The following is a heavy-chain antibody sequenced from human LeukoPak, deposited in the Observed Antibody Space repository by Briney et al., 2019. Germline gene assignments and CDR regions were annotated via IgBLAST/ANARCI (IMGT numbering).Heavy chain of an antibody. CDR2: IMPLFGTA. CDR3: ARGSGYGWFDP. J-gene: IGHJ5*02. CDR1: GGTFNNSA. D-gene: IGHD6-25*01. V-gene: IGHV1-69*05. Sequence: GSSVKVSCKTSGGTFNNSAISWVRQAPGQGLEWLGGIMPLFGTAGYAQKFQGRVTITKDESTRTVYLELTSLTSDDTAVYYCARGSGYGWFDPWGQGTLVTVSS.